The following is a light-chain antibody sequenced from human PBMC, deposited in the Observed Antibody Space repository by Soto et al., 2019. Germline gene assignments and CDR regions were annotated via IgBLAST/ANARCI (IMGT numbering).Light chain of an antibody. CDR3: QSYDSSLSGKV. CDR1: ISNIGAGYD. Sequence: QSVLTHPPSVSGAPGQRVTISCTGSISNIGAGYDVHWYQQLPGTAPKLLIYGNSNRPSGVPDRFSGSKSGTSASLAITGLQAEDEADYYCQSYDSSLSGKVFGTGTKVTVL. V-gene: IGLV1-40*01. CDR2: GNS. J-gene: IGLJ1*01.